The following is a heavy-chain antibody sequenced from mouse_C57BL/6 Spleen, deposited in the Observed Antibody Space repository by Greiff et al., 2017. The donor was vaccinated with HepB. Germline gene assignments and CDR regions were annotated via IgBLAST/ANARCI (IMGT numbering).Heavy chain of an antibody. CDR1: GYAFSSSW. CDR2: IYPGDGDT. CDR3: AREAHYHDSDRDWFAY. D-gene: IGHD2-4*01. J-gene: IGHJ3*01. Sequence: VKLQESGPELVKPGASVKISCKASGYAFSSSWMNWVKQRPGKGLEWIGRIYPGDGDTNYNGKFKGKATLTADKSSSTAYMQLSSLTSEDSAVYFCAREAHYHDSDRDWFAYWGQGTLVTVSA. V-gene: IGHV1-82*01.